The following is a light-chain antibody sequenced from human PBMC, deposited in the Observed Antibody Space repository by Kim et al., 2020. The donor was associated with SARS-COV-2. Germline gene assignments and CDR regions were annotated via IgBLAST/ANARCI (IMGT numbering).Light chain of an antibody. V-gene: IGKV1-5*03. J-gene: IGKJ5*01. CDR2: KAS. CDR3: QQYNSYSGIT. CDR1: QSISSW. Sequence: DIQMTQSPSTLSASVGDRVTITCRASQSISSWLAWYQQKPGKAPKLLIYKASSLESGVPSRFSGSGSGTEFTLTISSLQPDEFATYYCQQYNSYSGITFGEGTRLEI.